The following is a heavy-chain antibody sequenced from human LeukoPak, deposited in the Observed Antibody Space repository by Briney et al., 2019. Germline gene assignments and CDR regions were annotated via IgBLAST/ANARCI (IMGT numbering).Heavy chain of an antibody. J-gene: IGHJ4*02. Sequence: PGGSLRLSCAASGFTFSSNAMSWVRQAPGKGLEWVSSISGSGGSANYADSVKGRFTISRDNAKNSLYLQMNSLRAEDTALYYCARDLIVGSTITYYFDYWGQGALVTVSS. D-gene: IGHD1-26*01. CDR2: ISGSGGSA. CDR3: ARDLIVGSTITYYFDY. V-gene: IGHV3-23*01. CDR1: GFTFSSNA.